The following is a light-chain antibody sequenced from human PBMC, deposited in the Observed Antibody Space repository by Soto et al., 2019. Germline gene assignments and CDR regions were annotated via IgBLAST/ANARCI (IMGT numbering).Light chain of an antibody. V-gene: IGKV3-15*01. CDR1: QSVSSN. CDR3: HQRQSWPRT. J-gene: IGKJ1*01. Sequence: EIVMTQSPATLYVSPGERSTLSFRASQSVSSNLAWYQQKPGQAPRLLIYGASTRATGIPARFSGSGSGTDFTLTISSLAPEDFAIYYCHQRQSWPRTFGQGTKVDI. CDR2: GAS.